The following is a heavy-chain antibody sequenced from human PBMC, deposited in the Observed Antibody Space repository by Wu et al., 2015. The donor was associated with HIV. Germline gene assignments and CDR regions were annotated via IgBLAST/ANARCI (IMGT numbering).Heavy chain of an antibody. CDR1: GYTVTTYH. J-gene: IGHJ6*02. CDR3: ARDNIHSIWSGSHNYYYYYAMDI. V-gene: IGHV1-46*01. CDR2: INPSDGTT. Sequence: EQSGAEVRKPGASVNISCKASGYTVTTYHLHWVRQAPGQGPEWMGVINPSDGTTAYAQIFQGRLTLTRDTSTSTFYMELSSLRSQDTAVYYCARDNIHSIWSGSHNYYYYYAMDIWGRGTDGHHLL. D-gene: IGHD2/OR15-2a*01.